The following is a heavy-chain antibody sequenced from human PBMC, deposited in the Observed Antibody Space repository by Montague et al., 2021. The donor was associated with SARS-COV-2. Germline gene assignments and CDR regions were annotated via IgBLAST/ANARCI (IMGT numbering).Heavy chain of an antibody. CDR2: IYSGGST. CDR1: GLTVSTNY. CDR3: ARDDRRTSKWSYGLDV. V-gene: IGHV3-53*01. Sequence: SLRLSCAASGLTVSTNYLTWVRQAPGRGLEWVSVIYSGGSTYYADSVKGRFTVSRDNSKNTVYLQMNSLRVEDMAIYYCARDDRRTSKWSYGLDVWGPGTPVTVSS. J-gene: IGHJ6*02. D-gene: IGHD2-2*01.